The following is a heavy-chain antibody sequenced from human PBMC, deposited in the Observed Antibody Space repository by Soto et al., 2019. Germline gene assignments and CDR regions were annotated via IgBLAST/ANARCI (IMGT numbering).Heavy chain of an antibody. D-gene: IGHD4-17*01. Sequence: SETLPLTCTVSGGSISSSSYYLGRIHQHPGQGLEWSGSIYNSGSTKYIPSRRSRATLTVDTFNNQFSLKLSSVTAADTGVYYCATTTVSYGMDVWGKGTTGT. J-gene: IGHJ6*04. V-gene: IGHV4-39*01. CDR2: IYNSGST. CDR3: ATTTVSYGMDV. CDR1: GGSISSSSYY.